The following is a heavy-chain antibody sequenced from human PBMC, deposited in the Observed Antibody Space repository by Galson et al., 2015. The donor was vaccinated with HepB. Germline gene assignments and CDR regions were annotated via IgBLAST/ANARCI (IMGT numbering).Heavy chain of an antibody. CDR3: AKDPQSSYYDFWSGYYTKRTFYFDY. D-gene: IGHD3-3*01. CDR1: GFTFSSYG. Sequence: SLRLSCAASGFTFSSYGMHWVRQAPGKGLEWVAVISYDGSNKYYADSVKGRFTISRDNSKNTLCLQMNSLRAEDTAVYYCAKDPQSSYYDFWSGYYTKRTFYFDYWGQGTLVTVSS. CDR2: ISYDGSNK. V-gene: IGHV3-30*18. J-gene: IGHJ4*02.